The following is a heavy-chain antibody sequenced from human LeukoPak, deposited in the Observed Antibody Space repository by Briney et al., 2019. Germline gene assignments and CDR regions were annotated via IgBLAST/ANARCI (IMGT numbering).Heavy chain of an antibody. CDR2: ISGSGGST. D-gene: IGHD3-22*01. Sequence: PGGSLRLSCAASGFTFSTYAMSWVRQAPGKGLEWVSAISGSGGSTYYAGSVKGRFTISRDNSKNTLYLQMNSLRAEDTAVYYCAKALDYYDTSGFDYWGQGTLVTVSS. V-gene: IGHV3-23*01. CDR3: AKALDYYDTSGFDY. J-gene: IGHJ4*02. CDR1: GFTFSTYA.